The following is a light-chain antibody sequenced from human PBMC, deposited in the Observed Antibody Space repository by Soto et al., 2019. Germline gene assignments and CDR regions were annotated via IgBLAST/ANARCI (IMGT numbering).Light chain of an antibody. CDR3: SSYTSSSLHV. CDR2: DVS. Sequence: QSALTQPASVSGSPGQSITISCTGTSSDVGGYNYVSWYQQHPGKAPKLMIYDVSNRPSGVSNRFSGSKSGNTASLTISGLQDEDEADYYCSSYTSSSLHVFGNGTKLTVL. V-gene: IGLV2-14*03. CDR1: SSDVGGYNY. J-gene: IGLJ1*01.